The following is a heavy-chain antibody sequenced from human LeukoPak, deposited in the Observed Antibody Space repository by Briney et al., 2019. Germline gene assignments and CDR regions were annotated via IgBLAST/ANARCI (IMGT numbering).Heavy chain of an antibody. J-gene: IGHJ4*02. CDR3: ARDPITIVGATGSFDY. CDR2: INPNSGDT. CDR1: GYTFSGYY. V-gene: IGHV1-2*02. D-gene: IGHD1-26*01. Sequence: ASVTVSRKASGYTFSGYYIHWVRQAPGQGLEWMGWINPNSGDTNYAQKFQGRVTMTRDTYISTAYMELRRLRSDDTAVYYCARDPITIVGATGSFDYWGQGTLVTVSS.